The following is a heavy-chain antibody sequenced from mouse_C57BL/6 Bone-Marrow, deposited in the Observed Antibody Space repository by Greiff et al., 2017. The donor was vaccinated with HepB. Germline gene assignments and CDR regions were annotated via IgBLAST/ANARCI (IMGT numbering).Heavy chain of an antibody. V-gene: IGHV6-3*01. J-gene: IGHJ2*01. CDR3: PGVPYYFDY. CDR1: GFTFSNYW. Sequence: EVQLVESGGGLVQPGGSMKLSCVASGFTFSNYWMNWVRQSPEKGLEWVAQIRLKSDNYATHYAESVKGRFTISRDDSKSSVYLQMNNLRAEDTGIYYCPGVPYYFDYWGQGTTLTVSS. CDR2: IRLKSDNYAT.